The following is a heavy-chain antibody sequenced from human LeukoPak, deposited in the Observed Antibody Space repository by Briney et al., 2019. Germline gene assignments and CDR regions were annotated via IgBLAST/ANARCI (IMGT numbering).Heavy chain of an antibody. V-gene: IGHV3-33*08. Sequence: QPGRSLRLSCAASGFTFSSYGMHWVRQAPGKGLEWVAVIRYVGSDKYYADSVKGRFTVSRDNSQNTMYLQMNSLRAEDTAVYYCARENDYALDYWGQGTLVTVSS. CDR1: GFTFSSYG. J-gene: IGHJ4*02. D-gene: IGHD4-17*01. CDR3: ARENDYALDY. CDR2: IRYVGSDK.